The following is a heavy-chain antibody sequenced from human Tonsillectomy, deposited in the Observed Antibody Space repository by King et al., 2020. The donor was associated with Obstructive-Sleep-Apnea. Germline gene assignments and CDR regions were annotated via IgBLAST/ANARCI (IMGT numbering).Heavy chain of an antibody. CDR3: ARDGPVVVPAAMPGFNWFDP. V-gene: IGHV3-30-3*01. CDR1: GVTFSTYA. CDR2: ISYDGSNK. Sequence: VQLVESGGGVVQPGRSLRLSCAASGVTFSTYAMYWVRQAPGKGLEWVAVISYDGSNKYYADAVNVRFTISRDNSKNTLYLQMNSLRAEDTAVYYCARDGPVVVPAAMPGFNWFDPWGQGTLVIVSS. D-gene: IGHD2-2*01. J-gene: IGHJ5*02.